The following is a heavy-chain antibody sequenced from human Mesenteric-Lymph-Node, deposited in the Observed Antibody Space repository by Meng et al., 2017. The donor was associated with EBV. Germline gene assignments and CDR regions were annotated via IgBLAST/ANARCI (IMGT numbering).Heavy chain of an antibody. V-gene: IGHV3-53*01. CDR2: LYSSST. CDR3: ARSPSGYTYGSRFDY. D-gene: IGHD5-18*01. J-gene: IGHJ4*02. Sequence: EVQVVGAGGGVFQSVGAPALSCSASGVPVSSNYISWVRQAPGKGLGWVSFLYSSSTYYADSVKGRFTISRDNSKDTLYLQMTSLRADDTAVYYCARSPSGYTYGSRFDYWGQGTLVTVSS. CDR1: GVPVSSNY.